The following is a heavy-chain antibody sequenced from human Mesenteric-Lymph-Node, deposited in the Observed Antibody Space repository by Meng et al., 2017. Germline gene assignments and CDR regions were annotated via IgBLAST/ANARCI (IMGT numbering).Heavy chain of an antibody. Sequence: GGSLRLSCAASGFTFSSYSMNWVRQAPGKGLEWVSSISSSSSYIYYADSVKGRFTISRDNAKDSLYLQMNSLRAEDTAVYYCVSFYGHSSGWYKIGVATNSYYDMDIWGQGTTVTVSS. CDR3: VSFYGHSSGWYKIGVATNSYYDMDI. CDR2: ISSSSSYI. D-gene: IGHD6-19*01. J-gene: IGHJ6*02. V-gene: IGHV3-21*01. CDR1: GFTFSSYS.